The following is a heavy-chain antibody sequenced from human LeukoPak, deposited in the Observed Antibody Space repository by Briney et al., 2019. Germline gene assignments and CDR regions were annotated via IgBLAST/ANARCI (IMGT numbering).Heavy chain of an antibody. CDR3: ARTAYDILTGEIHNWFDP. Sequence: GASVKVSCKASGYTFTSFALHWVRQAPGQRLEWMGWINAGNGNTRYSQKFQGRVTISRDTSATTAYMELSSLRSEDTAVYFCARTAYDILTGEIHNWFDPWGQGTQVTVSS. CDR1: GYTFTSFA. D-gene: IGHD3-9*01. V-gene: IGHV1-3*01. J-gene: IGHJ5*02. CDR2: INAGNGNT.